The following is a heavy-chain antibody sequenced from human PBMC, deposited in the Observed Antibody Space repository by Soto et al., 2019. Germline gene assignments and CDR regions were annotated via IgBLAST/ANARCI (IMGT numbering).Heavy chain of an antibody. CDR1: GFTFSSYA. J-gene: IGHJ4*02. CDR2: ISGSGGST. Sequence: GGSLRLSCAASGFTFSSYAMSWVRQAPGKGLEWVSAISGSGGSTYYADSVKGRFTISRDNSKNTLYLQMNSLRAEDTAVYYCAKGGGYYDSSGYYDLDYWGQGTLVTVSS. CDR3: AKGGGYYDSSGYYDLDY. V-gene: IGHV3-23*01. D-gene: IGHD3-22*01.